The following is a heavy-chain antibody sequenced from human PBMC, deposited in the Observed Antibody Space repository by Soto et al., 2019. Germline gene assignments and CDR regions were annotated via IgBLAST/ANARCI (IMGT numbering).Heavy chain of an antibody. V-gene: IGHV4-34*01. D-gene: IGHD3-22*01. CDR2: INHNERA. Sequence: SETLSLTCAVYGGSFSGYYWSWIRQPPGKGLEWIGEINHNERANHNPSPKSRVTISVDTSKNQFSLKVRSLTAADTAVYYCARGIAMRLAVQADAPDKYYFDYWGQGTLVTVSS. J-gene: IGHJ4*02. CDR1: GGSFSGYY. CDR3: ARGIAMRLAVQADAPDKYYFDY.